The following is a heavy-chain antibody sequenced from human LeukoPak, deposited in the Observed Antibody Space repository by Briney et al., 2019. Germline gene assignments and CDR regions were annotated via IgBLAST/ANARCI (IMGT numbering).Heavy chain of an antibody. Sequence: GGSLRLSCAASGFTFSSYAMHWVRQAPGKGLEGVAVISYDGSNKYYADSVKGRFTISRDNSKNTLYLQMNSLRAEDTAVYYCARVWRGVAAAGTDYWGQGTLVTVSS. CDR1: GFTFSSYA. CDR3: ARVWRGVAAAGTDY. V-gene: IGHV3-30-3*01. D-gene: IGHD6-13*01. CDR2: ISYDGSNK. J-gene: IGHJ4*02.